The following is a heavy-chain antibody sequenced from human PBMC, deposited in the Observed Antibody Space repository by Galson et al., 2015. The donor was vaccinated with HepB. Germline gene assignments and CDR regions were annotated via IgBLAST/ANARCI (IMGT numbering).Heavy chain of an antibody. CDR2: ISSSSSYI. CDR1: GFTFSSYS. Sequence: SLRLSCAASGFTFSSYSMNWVRQAPGKGLEWVSSISSSSSYIYYADSVKGRFTISRDNAKNSLYLQMNSLRAEDTAVYYCARDEGSYCSGGSCYREYFQHWGQGTLVTVSS. CDR3: ARDEGSYCSGGSCYREYFQH. V-gene: IGHV3-21*01. J-gene: IGHJ1*01. D-gene: IGHD2-15*01.